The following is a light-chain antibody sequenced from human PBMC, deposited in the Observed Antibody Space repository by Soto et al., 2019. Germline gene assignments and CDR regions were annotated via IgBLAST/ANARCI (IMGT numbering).Light chain of an antibody. J-gene: IGKJ4*01. Sequence: DIVMTQSPDSLAVSLAERATIKXXSSQXVLYSSNNKNYLAWYQQKPGQPPKXXIYWASTRESGVPDRFSGSGAGTDFTLTISSLQAEDVAVYYCQQYYSTPLTFGGGIKVDIK. CDR1: QXVLYSSNNKNY. CDR3: QQYYSTPLT. V-gene: IGKV4-1*01. CDR2: WAS.